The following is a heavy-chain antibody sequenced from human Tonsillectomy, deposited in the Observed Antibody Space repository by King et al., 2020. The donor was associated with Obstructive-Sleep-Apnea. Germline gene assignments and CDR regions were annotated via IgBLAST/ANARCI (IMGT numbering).Heavy chain of an antibody. D-gene: IGHD1-26*01. V-gene: IGHV3-66*01. Sequence: VQLVESGGGLVQPGGSVRLSCAASGFTVSSNYMSWVRQAPGKGLEWVSVIYIGGGTYYADSVKGRFTISRDTSKNTLYLQMNSLRAEDTAVYYFARVVGAIIYWGQGMLVTVSS. CDR2: IYIGGGT. J-gene: IGHJ4*02. CDR3: ARVVGAIIY. CDR1: GFTVSSNY.